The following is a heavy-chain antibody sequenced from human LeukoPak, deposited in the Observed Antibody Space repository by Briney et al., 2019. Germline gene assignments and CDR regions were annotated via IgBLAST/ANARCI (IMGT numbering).Heavy chain of an antibody. Sequence: GGSLRLSCAASGFTFSSYWMHWFRQAPGKGLVWVSRIKGDGNTNYADSVKGRFTISRDNAKNTVSLQMNSLRAEDTGVYYCARAPSEIGGYYPEYFRHWGQGTLVTVSS. CDR3: ARAPSEIGGYYPEYFRH. V-gene: IGHV3-74*01. J-gene: IGHJ1*01. CDR1: GFTFSSYW. CDR2: IKGDGNT. D-gene: IGHD3-22*01.